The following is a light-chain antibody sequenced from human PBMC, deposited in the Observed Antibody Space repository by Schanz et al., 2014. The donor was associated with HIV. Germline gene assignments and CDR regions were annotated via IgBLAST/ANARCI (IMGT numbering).Light chain of an antibody. CDR2: KAS. Sequence: DIQMTQSPSTLSASVGDRVTITCRASQNINTWLAWYQQKAGKVPKLLIYKASSLESGVPSRFSGSGSGTDFTLTISSLQPEDVATYYCQKYNSAPPWTFGQGTKVEIK. CDR1: QNINTW. V-gene: IGKV1-5*03. J-gene: IGKJ1*01. CDR3: QKYNSAPPWT.